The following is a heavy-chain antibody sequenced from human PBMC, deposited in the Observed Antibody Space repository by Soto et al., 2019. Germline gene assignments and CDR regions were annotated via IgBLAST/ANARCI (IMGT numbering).Heavy chain of an antibody. Sequence: GSLRLACTDSVFTFSSHTMNWVRQAPGKGLEWVSSISATGSDIYYGDSVMGRFTISRDNAKNSLYLQLNNLRVEDTAVYYCARGYDVVRVPVAIRVGYFDHWGQGTVVTVSS. CDR2: ISATGSDI. CDR1: VFTFSSHT. D-gene: IGHD3-16*01. CDR3: ARGYDVVRVPVAIRVGYFDH. J-gene: IGHJ4*02. V-gene: IGHV3-21*01.